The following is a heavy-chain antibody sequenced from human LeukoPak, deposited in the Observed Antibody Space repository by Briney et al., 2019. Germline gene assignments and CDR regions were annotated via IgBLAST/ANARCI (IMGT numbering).Heavy chain of an antibody. CDR2: IYYSGST. CDR3: ARHRKNSYDSSGYADAFDI. J-gene: IGHJ3*02. Sequence: PSETLSLTCTVSGGSISSYYWSWIRQPPGKGLEWIGYIYYSGSTNYNPSLKSRVTISVDTSKNQFSLKLSSVTAADTAVYYCARHRKNSYDSSGYADAFDIWGQGTMVTVSS. D-gene: IGHD3-22*01. CDR1: GGSISSYY. V-gene: IGHV4-59*08.